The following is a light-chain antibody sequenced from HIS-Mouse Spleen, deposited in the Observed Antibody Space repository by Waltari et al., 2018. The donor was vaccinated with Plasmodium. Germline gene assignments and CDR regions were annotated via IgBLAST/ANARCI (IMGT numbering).Light chain of an antibody. Sequence: AIRMTQSPSSFSASTGDRVTITCRASQGISSYLAWYQQKPGKDPKLLIYAASTLQSGVPSRFSGGGSGTDFTLTISCLQSEDFATYYCQQYYSYPFTFGPGTKVDIK. V-gene: IGKV1-8*01. CDR2: AAS. CDR3: QQYYSYPFT. J-gene: IGKJ3*01. CDR1: QGISSY.